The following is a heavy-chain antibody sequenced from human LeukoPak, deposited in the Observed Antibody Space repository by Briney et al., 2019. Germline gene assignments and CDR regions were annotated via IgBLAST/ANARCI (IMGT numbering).Heavy chain of an antibody. Sequence: SETLSLTCTVSGGSISSGGYYWSWIRQPPGKGLEWIGYIYYSGSTNYNPSLKSRVTISVDTSKNQFSLKLSSVTAADTAVYYCARAVYDNDAFDIWGQGTMVTVSS. D-gene: IGHD3-22*01. CDR1: GGSISSGGYY. CDR2: IYYSGST. V-gene: IGHV4-61*08. CDR3: ARAVYDNDAFDI. J-gene: IGHJ3*02.